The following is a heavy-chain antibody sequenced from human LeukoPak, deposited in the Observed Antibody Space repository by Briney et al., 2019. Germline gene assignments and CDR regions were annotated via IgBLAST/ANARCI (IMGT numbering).Heavy chain of an antibody. CDR1: GFTFRNYA. V-gene: IGHV3-64*01. CDR3: ARGGYSGYDPFDY. Sequence: GGSLRLSCAASGFTFRNYAMHWVRQAPGKGLEYVSAISSNGGSTYYANSVKDRFTISRDNSKNTLYLQMGSLRAEDKAVYYCARGGYSGYDPFDYWGQGTLVTVSS. CDR2: ISSNGGST. D-gene: IGHD5-12*01. J-gene: IGHJ4*02.